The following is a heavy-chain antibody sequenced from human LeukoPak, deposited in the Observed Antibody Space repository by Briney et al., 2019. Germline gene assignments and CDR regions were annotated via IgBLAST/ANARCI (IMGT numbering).Heavy chain of an antibody. J-gene: IGHJ5*02. Sequence: GGSLRLSCAASGFTFSSYAMHWVRQAPGKGLEWGAVISYDGSNKYYADSVKGRFTISRDNSKNTLYLQMNSLRAEDTAVYYCARDLTAGPGVVVVPAAMIGNWFDPWGQGTLVTVSS. D-gene: IGHD2-2*01. CDR3: ARDLTAGPGVVVVPAAMIGNWFDP. CDR1: GFTFSSYA. CDR2: ISYDGSNK. V-gene: IGHV3-30*01.